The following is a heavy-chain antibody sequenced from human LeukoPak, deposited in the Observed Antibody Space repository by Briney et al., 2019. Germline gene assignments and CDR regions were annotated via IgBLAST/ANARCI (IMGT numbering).Heavy chain of an antibody. CDR3: ARHYSSGSYYTLYYFDY. Sequence: PGESLKISCKGSGYSFTSYWIGWVHQMPGKGLEWMGIIYPGDSDTRYSPSFQGQVTISADKSITTAYLQWSSLKASDTAMYYCARHYSSGSYYTLYYFDYWGQGTLVTVSS. J-gene: IGHJ4*02. V-gene: IGHV5-51*07. D-gene: IGHD3-10*01. CDR2: IYPGDSDT. CDR1: GYSFTSYW.